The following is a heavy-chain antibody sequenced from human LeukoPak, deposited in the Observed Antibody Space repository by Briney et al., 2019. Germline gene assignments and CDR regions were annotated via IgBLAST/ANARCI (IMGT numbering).Heavy chain of an antibody. Sequence: SETLSLTCAVYGRSFSGYFWSWIRQPPGKGLEWIGEINHSGSTNYNPSLKSRVTISVDTSKNQLSLKLSSVTAADTAVYFGAGHLAADGSPRLFYGMDVWGQGTTVTVSS. CDR1: GRSFSGYF. CDR3: AGHLAADGSPRLFYGMDV. CDR2: INHSGST. V-gene: IGHV4-34*01. D-gene: IGHD6-13*01. J-gene: IGHJ6*02.